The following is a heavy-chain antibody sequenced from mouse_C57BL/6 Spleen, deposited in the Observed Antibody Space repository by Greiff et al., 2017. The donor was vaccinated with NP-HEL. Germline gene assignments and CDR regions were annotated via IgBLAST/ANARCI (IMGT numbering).Heavy chain of an antibody. Sequence: QVQLQQSGPGLVQPSQSLSITCTVSGFSLTSYGVHWVRQSPGKGLEWLGVIWSGGSTDYNAAFISRLSISKDNSKSQVFFKINSLQADDTAIYYCARNSDYYGSRKDAMDYWGQGTSVTVSS. D-gene: IGHD1-1*01. CDR3: ARNSDYYGSRKDAMDY. J-gene: IGHJ4*01. CDR2: IWSGGST. CDR1: GFSLTSYG. V-gene: IGHV2-2*01.